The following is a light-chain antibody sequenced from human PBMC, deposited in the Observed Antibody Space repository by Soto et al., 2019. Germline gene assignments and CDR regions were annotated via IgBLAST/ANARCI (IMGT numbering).Light chain of an antibody. Sequence: EVLMTQSPGSLSLSPGEGASLSCRTSQNIYSNYLAWYQHKPGRSPRLLIYHSSTRAAGTPDRFSGSGSGTDFALTISRLEPEDFAVYYCQQYGDPPYTFGQGTKVDIK. V-gene: IGKV3-20*01. CDR2: HSS. CDR1: QNIYSNY. CDR3: QQYGDPPYT. J-gene: IGKJ2*01.